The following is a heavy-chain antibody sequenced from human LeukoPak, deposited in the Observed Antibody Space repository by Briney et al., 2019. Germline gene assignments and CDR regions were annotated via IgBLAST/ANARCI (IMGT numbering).Heavy chain of an antibody. CDR1: GFTVSSNY. CDR2: IYSGGST. Sequence: GRSLRLSCAASGFTVSSNYMSWVRQAPGKGLEWASVIYSGGSTYYADSVRGRFTIDRDNSKNTVYLQMNSLRPDDTAIYFCARQEARNYYYEGLDYWGQGNLVTVSS. CDR3: ARQEARNYYYEGLDY. J-gene: IGHJ4*02. V-gene: IGHV3-53*05. D-gene: IGHD3-22*01.